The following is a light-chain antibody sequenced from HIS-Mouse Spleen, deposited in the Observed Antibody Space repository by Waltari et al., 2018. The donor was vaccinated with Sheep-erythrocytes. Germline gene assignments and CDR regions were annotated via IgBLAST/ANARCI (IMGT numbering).Light chain of an antibody. CDR2: DVS. CDR3: CSYAGSYNHV. J-gene: IGLJ1*01. V-gene: IGLV2-11*01. CDR1: SSDVGGYNY. Sequence: QSALTQPRSVSGSPGQSVTISCTGTSSDVGGYNYVSWYQQHTGKAPKLMIYDVSKRPSGVPDRFSGSKAGNTAALTSSGLQAEDEADYYCCSYAGSYNHVFATGTKVTVL.